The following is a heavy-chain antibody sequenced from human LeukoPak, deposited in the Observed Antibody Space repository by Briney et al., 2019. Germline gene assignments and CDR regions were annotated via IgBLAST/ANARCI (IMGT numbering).Heavy chain of an antibody. CDR2: INHSGST. Sequence: SETLSLTCAVYGGSFSGYYWSWIRQPPGRGLEWIGEINHSGSTNYNPSLKSRVTISVDTSKNQFSLKLSSVTAADTAVYYCARVGPAAWGSYRRYGMDVWGQGTTVTVSS. V-gene: IGHV4-34*01. J-gene: IGHJ6*02. D-gene: IGHD3-16*02. CDR1: GGSFSGYY. CDR3: ARVGPAAWGSYRRYGMDV.